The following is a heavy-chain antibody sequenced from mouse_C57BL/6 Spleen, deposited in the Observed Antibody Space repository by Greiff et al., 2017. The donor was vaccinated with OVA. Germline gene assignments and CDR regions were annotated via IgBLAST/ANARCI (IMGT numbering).Heavy chain of an antibody. D-gene: IGHD1-1*01. CDR1: GYAFSSSW. J-gene: IGHJ4*01. CDR3: ANYYGSSYDYYAMDY. V-gene: IGHV1-82*01. CDR2: IYPGDGDT. Sequence: QVHVKQSGPELVKPGASVKISCKASGYAFSSSWMNWVKQRPGKGLEWIGRIYPGDGDTNYNGKFKGKATLTADKSSSTAYMQLSSLTSEDSAVYFCANYYGSSYDYYAMDYWGQGTSVTVSS.